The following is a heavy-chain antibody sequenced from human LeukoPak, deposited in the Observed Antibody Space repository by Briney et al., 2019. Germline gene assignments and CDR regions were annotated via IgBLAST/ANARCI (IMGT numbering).Heavy chain of an antibody. CDR3: ARSAWGRLDY. CDR2: IYHGGST. D-gene: IGHD7-27*01. Sequence: TSETLSLTCTVAGYSISSGSYWGWIRQPPGKGLEWIGSIYHGGSTYYNPSLKSRVTISVDTSKNQFSLKLGSVTAADTAVYYCARSAWGRLDYWGQGTLVTVSS. CDR1: GYSISSGSY. J-gene: IGHJ4*02. V-gene: IGHV4-38-2*02.